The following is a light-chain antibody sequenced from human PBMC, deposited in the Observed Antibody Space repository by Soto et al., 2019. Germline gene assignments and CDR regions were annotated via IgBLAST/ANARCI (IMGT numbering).Light chain of an antibody. J-gene: IGKJ3*01. CDR3: QQSYTAPFT. CDR1: QSIGNS. CDR2: SAS. V-gene: IGKV1-39*01. Sequence: DFQMTQSPSSLSAAVGDRASITCRASQSIGNSLNWYQQKPGKAPKLLIYSASTLKGGGPSRFSGSGSGTDFTLTISRLQPEDFATYYCQQSYTAPFTIGPGTKVYVK.